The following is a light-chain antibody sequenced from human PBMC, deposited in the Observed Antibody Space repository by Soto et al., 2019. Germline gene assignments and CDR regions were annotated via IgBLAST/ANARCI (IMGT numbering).Light chain of an antibody. CDR1: SSDIGTYNY. Sequence: QAVVTQPASVSGSPGQSITISCTGTSSDIGTYNYVSWNQQHPGKAPKVIIYEVSNRPSGVSNRFSGSKSGNTASLTISGLQAEDEADYYCSPYTSSNTLVFGTGTKLTV. CDR2: EVS. V-gene: IGLV2-14*01. J-gene: IGLJ1*01. CDR3: SPYTSSNTLV.